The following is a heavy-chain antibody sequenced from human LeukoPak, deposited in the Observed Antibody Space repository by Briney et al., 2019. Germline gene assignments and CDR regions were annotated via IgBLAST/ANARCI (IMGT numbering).Heavy chain of an antibody. Sequence: GASVKVSCKASGYTFTSYAMHWVRQAPGQRLEWMGWINAGNGNTKYSQEFQGRVTITRDTSASTAYMELSSLRSEDMAVYYCATGYDSSGYSPYYFDYWGQGTLVTVSS. V-gene: IGHV1-3*03. D-gene: IGHD3-22*01. CDR1: GYTFTSYA. CDR3: ATGYDSSGYSPYYFDY. J-gene: IGHJ4*02. CDR2: INAGNGNT.